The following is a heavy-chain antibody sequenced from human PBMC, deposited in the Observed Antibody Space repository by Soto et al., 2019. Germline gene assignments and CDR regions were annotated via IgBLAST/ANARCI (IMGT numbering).Heavy chain of an antibody. J-gene: IGHJ5*02. Sequence: SETLSLTCTVSGGSISSYYWSWIRQPPGKGLEWIGYIYYSGSTNYNPSLKSRVTISVDTSKNQFSLKLSSVTAADTAVYYCARASYYYGSGSYYNVRWFDPWGQGTLVTVSS. CDR3: ARASYYYGSGSYYNVRWFDP. V-gene: IGHV4-59*12. CDR2: IYYSGST. D-gene: IGHD3-10*01. CDR1: GGSISSYY.